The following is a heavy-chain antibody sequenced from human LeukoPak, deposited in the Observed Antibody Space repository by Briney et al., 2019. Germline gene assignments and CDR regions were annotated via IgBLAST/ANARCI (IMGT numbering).Heavy chain of an antibody. CDR2: IYSSWGT. CDR3: ARLKKGFTFDY. J-gene: IGHJ4*02. Sequence: SETLFLTCTVSGGSICSGSYDWSWIRQPAGDGVERIGRIYSSWGTNYNPSLKGRVTISVDTSKNPSSLQLSSVTAADTAVYYCARLKKGFTFDYWGQGTLVTVSS. V-gene: IGHV4-61*02. CDR1: GGSICSGSYD.